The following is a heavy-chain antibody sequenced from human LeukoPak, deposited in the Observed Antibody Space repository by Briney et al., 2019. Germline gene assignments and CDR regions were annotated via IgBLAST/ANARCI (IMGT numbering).Heavy chain of an antibody. J-gene: IGHJ6*02. D-gene: IGHD3-10*01. CDR1: GFTFSSYA. Sequence: GGSLRLSCAASGFTFSSYAMSWVRQAPGKGLEWVSAISGSGGSTYYADSVKGRFTISRDNSKNTLYLQMNSLRAEDTAVYYCAKDLIYGSGFHGMDVWGQGTTVTVSS. CDR3: AKDLIYGSGFHGMDV. V-gene: IGHV3-23*01. CDR2: ISGSGGST.